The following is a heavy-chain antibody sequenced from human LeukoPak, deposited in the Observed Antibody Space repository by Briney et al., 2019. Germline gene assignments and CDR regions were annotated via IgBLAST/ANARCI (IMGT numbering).Heavy chain of an antibody. Sequence: SETLSLTCAVYGGSFSGYYWSWIRQPPGKGLEWIGEINHSGSTNYNPSLKSRVTISVDTSKNQFSLKLSSVTAADTAVYYCARGIVAGQYFDYWGQGTLVTVFS. V-gene: IGHV4-34*01. CDR1: GGSFSGYY. CDR2: INHSGST. D-gene: IGHD5-12*01. CDR3: ARGIVAGQYFDY. J-gene: IGHJ4*02.